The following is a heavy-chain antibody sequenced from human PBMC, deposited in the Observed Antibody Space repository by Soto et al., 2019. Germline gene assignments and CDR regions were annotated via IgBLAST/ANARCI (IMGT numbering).Heavy chain of an antibody. CDR2: IISLFGTP. CDR1: GGIFSTYA. Sequence: QVQLVQSGAEVKKPGSSVKVSCKASGGIFSTYAISWLRQAPGQGLEWMGGIISLFGTPNYAQRFQGRVTITADESTRTAYMELSRLRSEDTAVYYCARDRDDYGSGNYYNRIDFWGQGTLVTVSS. CDR3: ARDRDDYGSGNYYNRIDF. V-gene: IGHV1-69*01. J-gene: IGHJ4*02. D-gene: IGHD3-10*01.